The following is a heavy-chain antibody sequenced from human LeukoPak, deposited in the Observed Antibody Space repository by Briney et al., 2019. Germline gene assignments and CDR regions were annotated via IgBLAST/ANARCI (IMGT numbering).Heavy chain of an antibody. CDR2: IYYSGST. D-gene: IGHD5-18*01. Sequence: SETLSLTCTVSGGSISSSSYYWGWIRQPPGKGLEWIGSIYYSGSTNYNPSLKSRVTISVDKSKNQFSLKLSSVTAADTTVYYCARAPERWYSYGSYTYYYMDVWGKGTTATVSS. J-gene: IGHJ6*03. V-gene: IGHV4-39*07. CDR3: ARAPERWYSYGSYTYYYMDV. CDR1: GGSISSSSYY.